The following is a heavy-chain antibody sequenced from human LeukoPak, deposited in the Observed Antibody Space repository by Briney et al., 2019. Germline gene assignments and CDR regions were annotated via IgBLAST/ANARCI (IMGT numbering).Heavy chain of an antibody. D-gene: IGHD3-22*01. CDR1: GGSISSGGYY. CDR2: IYYSGST. CDR3: ARDYFYYYDSSGYTHYFDY. V-gene: IGHV4-31*03. J-gene: IGHJ4*02. Sequence: TSETLSLTCTVSGGSISSGGYYWSWIRQHPGKGLEWIGYIYYSGSTYYNPSLKSRVTISVDTSKNQFSLKLSSVTAADTAVYYCARDYFYYYDSSGYTHYFDYWGQGTLVTVSS.